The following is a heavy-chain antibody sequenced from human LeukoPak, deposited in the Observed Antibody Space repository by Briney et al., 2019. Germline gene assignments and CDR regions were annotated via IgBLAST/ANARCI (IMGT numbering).Heavy chain of an antibody. D-gene: IGHD6-6*01. CDR1: GGSFSGYY. V-gene: IGHV4-34*01. J-gene: IGHJ4*02. Sequence: PSETLSLTCAVYGGSFSGYYWSWIRQPPGKGLEWIGEINHSGSTNYNPSLKSRVTISVDTSKNQFSQKLSSVTAADTALYYGARTSSIAARRRGDIDYWGQGTLVTVSS. CDR2: INHSGST. CDR3: ARTSSIAARRRGDIDY.